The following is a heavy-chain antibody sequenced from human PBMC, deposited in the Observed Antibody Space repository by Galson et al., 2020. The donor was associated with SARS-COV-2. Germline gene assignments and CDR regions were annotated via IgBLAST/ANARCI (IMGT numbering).Heavy chain of an antibody. V-gene: IGHV1-18*04. CDR3: ARLASTSRVSLGGYYYYGMDV. D-gene: IGHD2-2*01. CDR2: ISAYNGNT. J-gene: IGHJ6*02. CDR1: GYTFTSYG. Sequence: ASVKVYCKASGYTFTSYGISWVRQDPRHGPEWMGWISAYNGNTNYAQKIQGRVTMTPDTSTSTAYMELRSLRSDDTAVYYCARLASTSRVSLGGYYYYGMDVWGQGTTVTVSS.